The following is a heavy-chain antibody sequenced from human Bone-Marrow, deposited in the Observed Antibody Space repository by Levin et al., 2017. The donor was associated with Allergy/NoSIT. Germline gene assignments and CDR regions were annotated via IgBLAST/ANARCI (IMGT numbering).Heavy chain of an antibody. CDR3: ARTIYDIMTTYMDV. J-gene: IGHJ6*03. D-gene: IGHD3-9*01. V-gene: IGHV3-66*02. CDR1: GLTVNDNY. CDR2: MFSGGAT. Sequence: GGSLRLSCSASGLTVNDNYMTWVRQPPGKGLEWISLMFSGGATYYADSVKGRFTISRDTSKNTLYLQMTSLRPDDTAVYFCARTIYDIMTTYMDVWGKGTMVTVSS.